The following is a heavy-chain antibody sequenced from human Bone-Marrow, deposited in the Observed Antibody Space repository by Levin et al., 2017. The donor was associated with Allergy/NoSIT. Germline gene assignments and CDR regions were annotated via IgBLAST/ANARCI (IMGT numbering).Heavy chain of an antibody. V-gene: IGHV3-11*01. D-gene: IGHD3-3*01. CDR3: ARGDFWSGYYYYGMDV. CDR1: GFTFSDYY. Sequence: GESLKISCAASGFTFSDYYMSWIRQAPGKGLEWVSYISSSGSTIYYADSVKGRFTISRDNAKNSLYLQMNSLRAEDTAVYYCARGDFWSGYYYYGMDVWGQGTTVTVSS. CDR2: ISSSGSTI. J-gene: IGHJ6*02.